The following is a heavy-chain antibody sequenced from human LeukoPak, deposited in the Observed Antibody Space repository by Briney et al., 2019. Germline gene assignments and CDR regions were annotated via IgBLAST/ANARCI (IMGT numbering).Heavy chain of an antibody. D-gene: IGHD2-21*01. CDR2: IIPNSGAT. CDR3: ARGISGGFDI. J-gene: IGHJ3*02. V-gene: IGHV1-2*06. Sequence: ASVKVSCKASGYIFTAYDLHWVRQAPGQGLEWMGRIIPNSGATNYAQNFQGRVTLTRDTSISTAYMELSRLSPDDTAVYYCARGISGGFDIWGQGTMVTVSS. CDR1: GYIFTAYD.